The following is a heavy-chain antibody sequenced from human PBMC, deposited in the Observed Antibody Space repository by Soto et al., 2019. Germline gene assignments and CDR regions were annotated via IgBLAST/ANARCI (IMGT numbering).Heavy chain of an antibody. D-gene: IGHD3-22*01. V-gene: IGHV3-7*04. CDR1: GFTFSSYW. CDR3: ARFYYDSSGYLPSPYYYYYGMDV. CDR2: IKQDGSEK. J-gene: IGHJ6*02. Sequence: GGSLRLSCAASGFTFSSYWMSWVRQAPGKVLEWVANIKQDGSEKYYVDSVKGRFTISRDNAKNSLYLQMNCLRAEDTAVFYCARFYYDSSGYLPSPYYYYYGMDVWGQGT.